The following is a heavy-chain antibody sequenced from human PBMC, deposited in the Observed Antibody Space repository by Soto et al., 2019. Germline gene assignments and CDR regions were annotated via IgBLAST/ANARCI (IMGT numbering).Heavy chain of an antibody. CDR3: ARSHPGHITIFGVVIFTWFDP. CDR1: GGSINSSGYY. D-gene: IGHD3-3*01. J-gene: IGHJ5*02. Sequence: QLQLQESGPGLVKPSETLSLTCIVSGGSINSSGYYWGWIRQPPGKGLEWIGNIYYSGSTYYNPSLKSRVTISVDTSKNQFSLKLSSVTAADTAVYYCARSHPGHITIFGVVIFTWFDPWGQGTLVTVSS. CDR2: IYYSGST. V-gene: IGHV4-39*01.